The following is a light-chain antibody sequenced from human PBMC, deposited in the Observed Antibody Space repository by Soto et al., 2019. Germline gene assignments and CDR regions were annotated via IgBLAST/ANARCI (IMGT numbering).Light chain of an antibody. J-gene: IGKJ5*01. V-gene: IGKV1D-12*01. CDR1: QSINSW. Sequence: DIQMTQSPSSVSVSVGGTVPIHCRASQSINSWLAWYQQEPGKAPKFLIYAASRLQSGVPSRFSGSGSGTDLNLTISSLQPEDVATYYCQQANSFPITFGQGTRLEIK. CDR3: QQANSFPIT. CDR2: AAS.